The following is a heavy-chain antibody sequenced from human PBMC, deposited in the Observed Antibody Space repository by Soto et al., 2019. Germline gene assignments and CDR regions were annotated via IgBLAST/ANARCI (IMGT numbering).Heavy chain of an antibody. CDR3: ATTRTMITP. CDR1: GGYVSISSYW. CDR2: IYYSGNT. J-gene: IGHJ5*02. Sequence: ETLSLTCTVSGGYVSISSYWWGWIRQAPGKGLEWIGSIYYSGNTYYNPSLKSRVTISVDTSKNQFSLKLNSVTAADKAVYYCATTRTMITPWGQGTLVTVSS. D-gene: IGHD3-16*01. V-gene: IGHV4-39*01.